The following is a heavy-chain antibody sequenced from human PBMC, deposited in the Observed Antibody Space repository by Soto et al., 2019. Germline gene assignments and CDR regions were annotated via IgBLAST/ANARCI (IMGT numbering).Heavy chain of an antibody. Sequence: GGSLRLACSASGFTFSSHGLHWVRQAPGKGLEWVAVISYAGSNKYYADSVKGRFTISRDNSKNTLYLQMNSLRAEDTAVYYCAKWDGEYYYDSSGYYPFDYWGQGTLVTVSS. V-gene: IGHV3-30*18. D-gene: IGHD3-22*01. CDR1: GFTFSSHG. J-gene: IGHJ4*02. CDR2: ISYAGSNK. CDR3: AKWDGEYYYDSSGYYPFDY.